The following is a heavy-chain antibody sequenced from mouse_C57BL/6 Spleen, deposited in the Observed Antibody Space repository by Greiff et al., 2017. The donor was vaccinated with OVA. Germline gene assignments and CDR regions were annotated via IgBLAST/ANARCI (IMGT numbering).Heavy chain of an antibody. J-gene: IGHJ4*01. Sequence: VQLVESGPELVKPGASVKISCKASGYAFSSSWMNWVKQRPGKGLEWIGRIYPGDGDTNYNGKFKGKATLTADKSSSTAYMQLSSLTSEDSAVYFCARREVSLLSYAMDYWGQGTSVTVSS. CDR2: IYPGDGDT. V-gene: IGHV1-82*01. D-gene: IGHD2-1*01. CDR3: ARREVSLLSYAMDY. CDR1: GYAFSSSW.